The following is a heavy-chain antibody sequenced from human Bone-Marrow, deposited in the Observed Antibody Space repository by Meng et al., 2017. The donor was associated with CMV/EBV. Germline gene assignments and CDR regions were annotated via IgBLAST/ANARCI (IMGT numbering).Heavy chain of an antibody. Sequence: SETLSLTCTVPGGSISSYYWSWIRQPPGKGLEWIGYIYYSGSTNYNPSLKSRVTISVDTSKNQFSLKLSSVTAADTAVYYCAREATVSLAYYVDYWGQGTLVTVSS. CDR3: AREATVSLAYYVDY. V-gene: IGHV4-59*01. CDR2: IYYSGST. J-gene: IGHJ4*02. CDR1: GGSISSYY. D-gene: IGHD4-17*01.